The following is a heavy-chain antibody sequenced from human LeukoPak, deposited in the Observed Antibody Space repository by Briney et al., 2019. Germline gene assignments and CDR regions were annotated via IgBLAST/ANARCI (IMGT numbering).Heavy chain of an antibody. CDR3: AREEALGSGSFDY. J-gene: IGHJ4*02. V-gene: IGHV4-61*02. CDR2: IYTSGST. D-gene: IGHD1-26*01. CDR1: DGSISSGSYY. Sequence: SETLSLTCTVSDGSISSGSYYWSWIRQPAGKGLEWIGRIYTSGSTHYNPSLKSRVTISVDTSKNQFSLKLSSVTAADTAVYYCAREEALGSGSFDYWGQGTLVTVSS.